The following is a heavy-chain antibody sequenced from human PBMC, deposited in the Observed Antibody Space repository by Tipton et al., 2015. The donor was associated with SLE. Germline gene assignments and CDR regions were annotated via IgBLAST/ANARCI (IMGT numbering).Heavy chain of an antibody. D-gene: IGHD3-10*01. J-gene: IGHJ4*02. V-gene: IGHV4-34*01. Sequence: TLSLTCTVSGGSISSHYWSWIRQPPGKGLEWIGEINHSGSTNYNPSLKSRVTISVDTSKNQFSLKLSSVTAADTAVYYCARRPYYYGSGSYYNPFDHWGQGTPVTVSS. CDR1: GGSISSHY. CDR2: INHSGST. CDR3: ARRPYYYGSGSYYNPFDH.